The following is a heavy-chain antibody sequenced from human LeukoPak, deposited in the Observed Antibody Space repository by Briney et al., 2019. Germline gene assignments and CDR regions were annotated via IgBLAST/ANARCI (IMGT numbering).Heavy chain of an antibody. CDR2: IYRDDTT. CDR1: GFIVSSNY. CDR3: ATAVYDSGSYIVNHDY. J-gene: IGHJ4*02. D-gene: IGHD3-22*01. Sequence: PGGSLRLSCAASGFIVSSNYMSWVRQAPGKGLEWVSVIYRDDTTYYADSVKGRFTISRDNSKNTLYLQMSSVRAEDTAVYYCATAVYDSGSYIVNHDYWGQGTLVTVSS. V-gene: IGHV3-53*01.